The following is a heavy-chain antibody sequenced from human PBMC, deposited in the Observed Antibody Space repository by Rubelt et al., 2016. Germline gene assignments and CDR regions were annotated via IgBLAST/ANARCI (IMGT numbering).Heavy chain of an antibody. Sequence: EVQLVESGGGLVQPGGSLRLSCAASGFTFSSYWMSWVRQAPGKGLEWVANIKQDGREKYYVDSVKGRFTISRDNAKNSRYRQMNRLRAEDTAVYYCARGGGSTVTTGVFDYWGQGTLVTVSS. CDR3: ARGGGSTVTTGVFDY. D-gene: IGHD4-17*01. CDR1: GFTFSSYW. V-gene: IGHV3-7*01. J-gene: IGHJ4*02. CDR2: IKQDGREK.